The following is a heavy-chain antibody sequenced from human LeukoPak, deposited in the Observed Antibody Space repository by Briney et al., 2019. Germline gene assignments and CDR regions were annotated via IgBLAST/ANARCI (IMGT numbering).Heavy chain of an antibody. CDR1: GYTFTTYG. V-gene: IGHV1-18*01. CDR2: ISAYNANT. D-gene: IGHD6-19*01. Sequence: ASVTVSCTASGYTFTTYGFSWVRQAPGQGLEWMGWISAYNANTNYAQKLQGRVTMTTDTSTSTAYMELRSLRSDDTAVYYCARGSSGWSFDYWGQGTLVTVSS. J-gene: IGHJ4*02. CDR3: ARGSSGWSFDY.